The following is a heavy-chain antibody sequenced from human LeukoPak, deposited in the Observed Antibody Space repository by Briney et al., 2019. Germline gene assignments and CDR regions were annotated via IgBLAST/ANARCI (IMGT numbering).Heavy chain of an antibody. J-gene: IGHJ5*02. D-gene: IGHD6-13*01. CDR3: ARSGSSSWSLKNWFDP. Sequence: GGTLRLSCAASGITFSSYGMSWVRQAPGKGLEWVAVISYDGSNKYYADSVKGRFTISRDNSKNTLYLQMNSLRAEDTAVYYCARSGSSSWSLKNWFDPWGQGNLVTVSS. CDR2: ISYDGSNK. V-gene: IGHV3-30*03. CDR1: GITFSSYG.